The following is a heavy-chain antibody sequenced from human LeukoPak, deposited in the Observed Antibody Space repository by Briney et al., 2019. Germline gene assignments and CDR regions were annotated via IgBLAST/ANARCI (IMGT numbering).Heavy chain of an antibody. CDR3: AREYSDSSGYYYGLDN. CDR2: ISYPRSYH. Sequence: GGSLKLSCAASGFTLSDYAMHWVRQAPGRGLEWVALISYPRSYHYYIDSVKGRITSSRDDSKNIFYLQMNSLRAEDTALYYCAREYSDSSGYYYGLDNWGQGTLVTVSS. CDR1: GFTLSDYA. J-gene: IGHJ4*02. D-gene: IGHD3-22*01. V-gene: IGHV3-30-3*01.